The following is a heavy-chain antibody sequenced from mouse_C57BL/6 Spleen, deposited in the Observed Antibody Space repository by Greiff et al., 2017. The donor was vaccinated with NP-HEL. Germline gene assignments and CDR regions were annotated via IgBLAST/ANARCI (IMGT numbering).Heavy chain of an antibody. J-gene: IGHJ2*01. Sequence: VQLQQPGAELVRPGSSVKLSCKASGYTFTSYWMHWVKQRPLQGLEWIGNIDPSDSETHYNQKFKDKATLTVDKSSSTAYMQLSSLTSEDSAVYYCAIIPYYYGSSYAYFDYWGQGTTLTVSS. D-gene: IGHD1-1*01. CDR2: IDPSDSET. CDR3: AIIPYYYGSSYAYFDY. CDR1: GYTFTSYW. V-gene: IGHV1-52*01.